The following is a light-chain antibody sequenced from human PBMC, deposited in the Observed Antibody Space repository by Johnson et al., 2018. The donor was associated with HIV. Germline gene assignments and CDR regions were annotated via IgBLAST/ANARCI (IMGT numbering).Light chain of an antibody. J-gene: IGLJ1*01. CDR1: SSAMGNYA. CDR2: DNN. CDR3: GTWDSSLGAWV. Sequence: QPVLTQPPSVSAAPGQKVTISCSGSSSAMGNYAVSWFQQLPGTAPKLLIYDNNKRPSGIPDRFSGSKSGTSATLGITGLQTGDEADYYCGTWDSSLGAWVFGTGTKVTVL. V-gene: IGLV1-51*01.